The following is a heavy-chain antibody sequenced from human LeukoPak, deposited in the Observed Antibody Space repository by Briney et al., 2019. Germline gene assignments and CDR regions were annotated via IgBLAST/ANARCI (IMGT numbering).Heavy chain of an antibody. CDR1: GFTFTDYF. J-gene: IGHJ4*02. CDR2: IKHNGGEK. D-gene: IGHD4-17*01. CDR3: TKSRAPDYGDSPHYFDY. V-gene: IGHV3-7*03. Sequence: GGSLRLSCVASGFTFTDYFMSWVRQAPGKGLEWVASIKHNGGEKYYVDSVKGRFTISRDNAENSLYLQMNSLRAEDTALYYCTKSRAPDYGDSPHYFDYWGQGTLVTVSS.